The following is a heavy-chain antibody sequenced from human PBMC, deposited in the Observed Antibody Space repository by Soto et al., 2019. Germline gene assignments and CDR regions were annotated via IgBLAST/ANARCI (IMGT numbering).Heavy chain of an antibody. Sequence: QVQLVESGGGVVQPGRSLRLSCAASGFTFSSYAMHWVRQAPGKGLEWVAVISYDGSNKYYADSVKGRFTISRDNSKNTLYLQMNSLRAEDTAVYYCARDSLSHCSGGSCYSFGYWGQGTLVTVSS. CDR2: ISYDGSNK. CDR3: ARDSLSHCSGGSCYSFGY. J-gene: IGHJ4*02. D-gene: IGHD2-15*01. V-gene: IGHV3-30-3*01. CDR1: GFTFSSYA.